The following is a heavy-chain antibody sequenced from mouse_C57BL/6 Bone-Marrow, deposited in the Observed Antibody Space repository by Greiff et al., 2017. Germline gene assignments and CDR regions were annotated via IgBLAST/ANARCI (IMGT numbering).Heavy chain of an antibody. J-gene: IGHJ3*01. CDR1: GFSLTSYG. CDR2: IWSGGST. CDR3: ARNWGTTVVPGTWFAY. V-gene: IGHV2-2*01. Sequence: VKLQESGPGLVQPSQSLSITCTVSGFSLTSYGVHWVRQSPGKGLEWLGVIWSGGSTDYNAAFISRLSISKDNSKSQVFFKMNSLQADDTAIYYCARNWGTTVVPGTWFAYWGQGTLVTVSA. D-gene: IGHD1-1*01.